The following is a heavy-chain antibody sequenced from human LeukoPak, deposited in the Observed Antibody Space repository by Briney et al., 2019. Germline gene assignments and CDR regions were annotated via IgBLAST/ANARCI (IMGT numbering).Heavy chain of an antibody. CDR1: GGSISSSSYY. J-gene: IGHJ4*02. CDR2: IYYSGST. D-gene: IGHD3-22*01. CDR3: ARRYDWRGYYYGN. Sequence: SETLSLTCTVSGGSISSSSYYWGWIRQPPGKGLEWIGSIYYSGSTYYNPSLKIRVTISVDTSKNQFSLKLSSVTSAATPVYYWARRYDWRGYYYGNWGQGTLVTVSS. V-gene: IGHV4-39*01.